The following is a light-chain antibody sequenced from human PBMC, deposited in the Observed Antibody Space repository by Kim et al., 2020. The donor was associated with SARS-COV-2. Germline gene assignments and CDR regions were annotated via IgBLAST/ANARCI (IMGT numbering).Light chain of an antibody. V-gene: IGKV3-20*01. CDR1: RGVTSNY. J-gene: IGKJ5*01. CDR2: IAS. Sequence: SPGEKATLSCRASRGVTSNYLAWYQQKPGQAPRLLSYIASSRATGIPDRFSGSGSGTEFTLTISRLEPEDFAVYYCHQYGSPPSTFGQGTRLEIK. CDR3: HQYGSPPST.